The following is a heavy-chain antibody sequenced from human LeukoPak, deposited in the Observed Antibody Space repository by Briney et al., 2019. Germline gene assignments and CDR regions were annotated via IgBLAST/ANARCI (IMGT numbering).Heavy chain of an antibody. J-gene: IGHJ4*02. CDR2: INPNSGGT. D-gene: IGHD5-18*01. V-gene: IGHV1-2*02. Sequence: ASVKASCKASGYTFTGYYMHWVRQAPGQGLEWMGWINPNSGGTNYAQKFQGRVTMTRDTSISTAYMELSRLRSDDTAVYYCAREMQRAWIQLWYYWGQGTLVTVSS. CDR3: AREMQRAWIQLWYY. CDR1: GYTFTGYY.